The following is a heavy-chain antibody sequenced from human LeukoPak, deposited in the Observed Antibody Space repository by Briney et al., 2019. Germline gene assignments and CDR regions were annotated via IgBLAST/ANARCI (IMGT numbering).Heavy chain of an antibody. D-gene: IGHD3-22*01. CDR3: ARGDSDSTGYYYPSFDY. Sequence: SETLTLTCTASGGSMSDYDWNWVRQSAGKGLEWLGGMHRSGSSNYNPSLMSRVTTSIVASAKKFSLTQVYVLAADTAPFFFARGDSDSTGYYYPSFDYRGQGDLGTASS. CDR1: GGSMSDYD. V-gene: IGHV4-4*07. CDR2: MHRSGSS. J-gene: IGHJ4*02.